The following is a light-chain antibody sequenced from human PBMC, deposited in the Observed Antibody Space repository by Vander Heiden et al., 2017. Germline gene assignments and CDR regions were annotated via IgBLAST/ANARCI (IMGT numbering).Light chain of an antibody. CDR2: NAF. CDR3: LQDASYPYT. V-gene: IGKV1-6*01. Sequence: AIQMTQSPSSLSASVGDRVSITCRASQGIGNALGWYQMKPGKAPKRLIYNAFSLQSGGPSRFSGSKSGTEFTLTISSLQPEDFATYYCLQDASYPYTFGQGTKLEIK. J-gene: IGKJ2*01. CDR1: QGIGNA.